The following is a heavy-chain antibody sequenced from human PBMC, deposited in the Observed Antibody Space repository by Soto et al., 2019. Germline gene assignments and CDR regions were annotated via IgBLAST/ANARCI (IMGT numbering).Heavy chain of an antibody. CDR2: IYYSGET. J-gene: IGHJ4*02. V-gene: IGHV4-39*07. D-gene: IGHD6-13*01. CDR3: ARAKESSPYYFDY. Sequence: TSETLSLTCTVSGGSISSSSYYWGWIRQPPGKGLEYIGNIYYSGETYYNPSLKSRVIMSIDTSKAQFSLKLSSVTAADTAVYYCARAKESSPYYFDYWGQGTLVTVSS. CDR1: GGSISSSSYY.